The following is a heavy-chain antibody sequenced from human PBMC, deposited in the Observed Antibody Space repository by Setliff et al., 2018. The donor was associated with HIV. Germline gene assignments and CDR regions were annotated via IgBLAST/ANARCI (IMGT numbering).Heavy chain of an antibody. V-gene: IGHV3-48*03. Sequence: GESLKISCAASGFTFSNYKMNWVRQAPGKGLEWVSYINDRGTTMYYTDSVKGRFTISRDNAKNSLYLQMSRVRVEDTAIYYCARGAGYENRRYYNYGFDVWGRGITVTVSS. D-gene: IGHD5-12*01. CDR2: INDRGTTM. CDR1: GFTFSNYK. J-gene: IGHJ6*02. CDR3: ARGAGYENRRYYNYGFDV.